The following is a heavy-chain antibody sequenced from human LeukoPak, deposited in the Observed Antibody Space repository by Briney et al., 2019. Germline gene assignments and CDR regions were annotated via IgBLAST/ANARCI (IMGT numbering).Heavy chain of an antibody. D-gene: IGHD5-24*01. CDR2: IYYSGST. CDR1: GGSISSYY. Sequence: SETLSLTCTVSGGSISSYYWSWIRQPPGKGLEWIGYIYYSGSTNYNPSLKSRVTISVDTSKNQFSLKLSSVTAADTAVYYCASERDGYNYGAFDIWGQGTMDTVSS. V-gene: IGHV4-59*01. CDR3: ASERDGYNYGAFDI. J-gene: IGHJ3*02.